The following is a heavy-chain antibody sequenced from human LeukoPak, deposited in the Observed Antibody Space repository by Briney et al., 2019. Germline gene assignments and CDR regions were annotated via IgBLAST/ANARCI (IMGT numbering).Heavy chain of an antibody. D-gene: IGHD6-6*01. CDR1: GFTFSSYS. V-gene: IGHV3-21*01. CDR2: ISSSSSYI. CDR3: AKAQRYSSSSSRYYYYYGMDV. Sequence: PGGSLRLSCAASGFTFSSYSMNWVRQAPGKGLEWVSSISSSSSYIYYADSVKGRFTISRDNAKNSLYLQMNSLRAEDTAVYYCAKAQRYSSSSSRYYYYYGMDVWGQGTTVTVSS. J-gene: IGHJ6*02.